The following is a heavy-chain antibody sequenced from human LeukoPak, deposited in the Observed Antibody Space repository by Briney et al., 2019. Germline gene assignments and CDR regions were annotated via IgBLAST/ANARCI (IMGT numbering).Heavy chain of an antibody. D-gene: IGHD6-13*01. CDR2: ISAYNGNT. Sequence: ASMKVACKASGYSFTSYASNWVRQAPGQGLEWMGWISAYNGNTDYAQKLQGRVTMTTDTSTSTAYMELRSLTSDDTAVYYCARDPLRSTWSTYYNALYVWGQGTTVTVSS. V-gene: IGHV1-18*01. J-gene: IGHJ6*02. CDR1: GYSFTSYA. CDR3: ARDPLRSTWSTYYNALYV.